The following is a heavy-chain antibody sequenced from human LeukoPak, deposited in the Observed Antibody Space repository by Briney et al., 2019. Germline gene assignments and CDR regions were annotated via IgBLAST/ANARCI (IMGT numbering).Heavy chain of an antibody. CDR2: ITSSSSYI. CDR1: GFTFSSYG. CDR3: ARSYSSSRGTFDY. V-gene: IGHV3-21*01. J-gene: IGHJ4*02. D-gene: IGHD6-6*01. Sequence: PGGALRLSCAASGFTFSSYGMNWVRQAPGKGLEWVSSITSSSSYIYYADSVKGRFTISRDNAKNSLYLQMNSLRAEDTAVYYCARSYSSSRGTFDYWGQGTLVTVSS.